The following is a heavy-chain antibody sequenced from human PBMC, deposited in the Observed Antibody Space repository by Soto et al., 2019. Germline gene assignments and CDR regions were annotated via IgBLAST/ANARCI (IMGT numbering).Heavy chain of an antibody. D-gene: IGHD2-15*01. V-gene: IGHV1-3*01. Sequence: ASVKVSGKASGYTFTSYAMHWVRQAPGQRLEWMGWINAGNGNTKYSQKFQGRVTITRDTSASTAYMELSSLRSEDTAVYYCALTGSGSQTYYYYGMDVWGQGTTVTVSS. J-gene: IGHJ6*02. CDR1: GYTFTSYA. CDR2: INAGNGNT. CDR3: ALTGSGSQTYYYYGMDV.